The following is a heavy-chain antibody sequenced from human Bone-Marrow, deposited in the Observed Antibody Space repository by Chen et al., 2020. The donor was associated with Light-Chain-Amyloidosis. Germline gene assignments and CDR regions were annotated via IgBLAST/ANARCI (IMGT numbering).Heavy chain of an antibody. CDR2: INYSGST. D-gene: IGHD3-10*01. V-gene: IGHV4-34*01. CDR3: ARSRPFYGSGSYYTLWWFDP. CDR1: GGSFSGYY. Sequence: QVQLQQWGAGLLKPSETLSLTCAVYGGSFSGYYWSWIRQPPGKGLEWIVEINYSGSTNYNPSLKSRVTISVDTSKNQFSLKLSSVTAADTAVYYCARSRPFYGSGSYYTLWWFDPWGQGTLVTVSS. J-gene: IGHJ5*02.